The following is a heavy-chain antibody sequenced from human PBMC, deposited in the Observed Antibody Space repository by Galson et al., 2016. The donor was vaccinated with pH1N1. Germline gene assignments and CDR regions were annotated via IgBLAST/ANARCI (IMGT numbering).Heavy chain of an antibody. J-gene: IGHJ2*01. D-gene: IGHD1-20*01. Sequence: SETLSLTCSVSGGSIRSSSYYWGWIRQPPGKGLEWIATIHYNGNTYHNPSLKCRVTMSVDTSKIQFSLQLSPVTAADTAVYSCTSQGGKAYKWKWYFDLWGRGHLVSVFS. V-gene: IGHV4-39*01. CDR2: IHYNGNT. CDR1: GGSIRSSSYY. CDR3: TSQGGKAYKWKWYFDL.